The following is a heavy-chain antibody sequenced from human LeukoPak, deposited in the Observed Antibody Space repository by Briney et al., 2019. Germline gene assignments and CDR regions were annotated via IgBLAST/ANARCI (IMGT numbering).Heavy chain of an antibody. D-gene: IGHD5-24*01. V-gene: IGHV3-30*02. CDR3: ANGPTKDGYHYYFDY. CDR2: IPYDGSNK. Sequence: PGGSLRLSCAASGFTFNTFGMHWVSQAPGQGLEWVTFIPYDGSNKYYADSVKGRFTISRDNSKNTLSLQMNSLRAEDTAIYYCANGPTKDGYHYYFDYWGQGTLVTVSS. CDR1: GFTFNTFG. J-gene: IGHJ4*02.